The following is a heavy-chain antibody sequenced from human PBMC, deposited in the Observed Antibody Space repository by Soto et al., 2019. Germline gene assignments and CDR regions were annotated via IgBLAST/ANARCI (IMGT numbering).Heavy chain of an antibody. D-gene: IGHD2-15*01. Sequence: PGGSLRLSCAASGFTFSHYWMSWVRQAPGKGLEWVANIKQDGSVKYYVDSVKGRFTISRDNAKNSLFLQMNSLRAEDTAVHYCAREGSCVSGTCTFDAWGQGTRVTVAS. CDR2: IKQDGSVK. J-gene: IGHJ5*02. CDR1: GFTFSHYW. V-gene: IGHV3-7*01. CDR3: AREGSCVSGTCTFDA.